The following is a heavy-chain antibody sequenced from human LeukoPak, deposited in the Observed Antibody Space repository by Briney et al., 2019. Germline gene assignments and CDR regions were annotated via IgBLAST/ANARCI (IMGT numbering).Heavy chain of an antibody. Sequence: PSETLSLTCTVSGGSISSSSYYWGCIRQPPGKGLECIGSIYYSGSTYYNPSLKSRVTISVDTSKNQFSLKLSSVTAADTAVYYCARHTDYYCTNGVCYTIYFDYWGQGTLVTVSS. D-gene: IGHD2-8*01. CDR3: ARHTDYYCTNGVCYTIYFDY. V-gene: IGHV4-39*01. CDR1: GGSISSSSYY. CDR2: IYYSGST. J-gene: IGHJ4*02.